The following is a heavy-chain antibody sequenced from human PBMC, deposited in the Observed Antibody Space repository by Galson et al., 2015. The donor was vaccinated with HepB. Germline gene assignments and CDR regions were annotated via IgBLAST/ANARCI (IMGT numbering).Heavy chain of an antibody. J-gene: IGHJ4*02. CDR3: AKLLGEGTDY. CDR1: GFTFSDYA. V-gene: IGHV3-30-3*02. CDR2: ISFDGSIT. D-gene: IGHD1-26*01. Sequence: SLRLSCAASGFTFSDYAMHWVRQAPGKGLEWVSVISFDGSITVYADSVKGRFTISRDNSKNTLYLQMNSLRAQDTAMYFCAKLLGEGTDYWRQGTLVTVSS.